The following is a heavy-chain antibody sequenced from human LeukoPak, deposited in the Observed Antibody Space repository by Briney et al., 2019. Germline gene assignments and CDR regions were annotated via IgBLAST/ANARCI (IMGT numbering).Heavy chain of an antibody. D-gene: IGHD3-9*01. CDR3: ARDRYGYFDDP. CDR2: ISSSGSTI. V-gene: IGHV3-11*01. Sequence: GGYLRLSCAASGFTFSDYYMSWIRKAPGKGLEWVSYISSSGSTIYYADSVKGRFTISRDNAKNSLYLQMSSLRAEDTAVYYCARDRYGYFDDPWGQGTLVTVSS. CDR1: GFTFSDYY. J-gene: IGHJ5*02.